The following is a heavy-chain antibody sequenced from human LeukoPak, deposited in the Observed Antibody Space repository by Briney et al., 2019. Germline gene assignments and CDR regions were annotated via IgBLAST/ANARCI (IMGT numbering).Heavy chain of an antibody. Sequence: LRLSCAASGFTFSSYAMTWIRQHPGKGLEWIGYIYYSGSTYYNPSLKSRVTISVDTSKNQFSLKLSSVTAADTAVYYCARDNGTSYFDYWGQGTLVTVSS. CDR2: IYYSGST. CDR1: GFTFSSYA. J-gene: IGHJ4*02. D-gene: IGHD1-1*01. CDR3: ARDNGTSYFDY. V-gene: IGHV4-31*02.